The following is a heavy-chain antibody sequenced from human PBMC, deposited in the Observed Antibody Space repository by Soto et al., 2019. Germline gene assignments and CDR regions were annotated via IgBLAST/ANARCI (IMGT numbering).Heavy chain of an antibody. CDR1: GGSISSSSYY. CDR2: IYYSGST. V-gene: IGHV4-39*01. Sequence: QLQLQESGPGLVKPSETQSVTCTVSGGSISSSSYYWGWIRQPPGKGLEWIGSIYYSGSTYYNPSLKSRVTISVDTSKNQFSLKLSSVTAADTAVYYCARRIAVAGTGGYYFDYWGQGTLVTVSS. CDR3: ARRIAVAGTGGYYFDY. J-gene: IGHJ4*02. D-gene: IGHD6-19*01.